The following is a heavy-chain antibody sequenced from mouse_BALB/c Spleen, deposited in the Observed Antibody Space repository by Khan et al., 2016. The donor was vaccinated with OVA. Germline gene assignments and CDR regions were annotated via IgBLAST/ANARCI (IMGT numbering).Heavy chain of an antibody. CDR3: ARRTKRYTMDS. CDR1: GYTFTSNT. V-gene: IGHV1-4*01. J-gene: IGHJ4*01. Sequence: QVQLQQSGAELARPGASVRMSCKASGYTFTSNTMHWIKQRPGQGLEWIGYINPRSGYTTYNQNFKDKATLTADKSSSTAYMQLSSLTSEDSAAYYCARRTKRYTMDSWGQGTSVTVSS. D-gene: IGHD2-14*01. CDR2: INPRSGYT.